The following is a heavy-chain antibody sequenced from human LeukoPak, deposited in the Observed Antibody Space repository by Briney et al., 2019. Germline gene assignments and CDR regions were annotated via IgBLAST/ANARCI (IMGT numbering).Heavy chain of an antibody. V-gene: IGHV4-39*07. CDR3: ARDRGPGATPTY. J-gene: IGHJ4*02. D-gene: IGHD1-26*01. CDR2: IYHSGST. CDR1: GGSISTSSYY. Sequence: SGTLSLTCTVSGGSISTSSYYWGWVRQPPGKGLEWIGSIYHSGSTYYNPSLKSRVTISVDTSKNQFSLKLSSVTAADTAVYYCARDRGPGATPTYWGQGTLVTVSS.